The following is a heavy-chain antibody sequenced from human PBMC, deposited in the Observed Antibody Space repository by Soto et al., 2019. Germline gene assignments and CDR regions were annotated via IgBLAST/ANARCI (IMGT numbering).Heavy chain of an antibody. CDR3: ARDRVGSYLYYYYYGMDV. CDR2: ISAYNGNT. V-gene: IGHV1-18*01. J-gene: IGHJ6*02. D-gene: IGHD1-26*01. Sequence: ASVKVSCKASGYTFTSYGLSWVRQAPGQGLEWMGWISAYNGNTNYAQKLQGRVTMTTDTSTSTAYMELRSLRSDDTAVYYCARDRVGSYLYYYYYGMDVWGQGTTVTVSS. CDR1: GYTFTSYG.